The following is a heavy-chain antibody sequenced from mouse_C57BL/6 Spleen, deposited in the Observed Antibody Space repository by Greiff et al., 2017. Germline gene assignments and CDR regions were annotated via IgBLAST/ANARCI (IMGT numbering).Heavy chain of an antibody. J-gene: IGHJ3*01. Sequence: VQLQQSGAELARPGASVKLSCTASGYTFTSYGISWVKQRTGQGLEWIGEIYPRSGNTYYNEKFKGKATLTADKSSSTAYMELRSLTSEDSAVYFCARRNYDGSSYGFACWGQGTLVTVSA. CDR2: IYPRSGNT. CDR1: GYTFTSYG. V-gene: IGHV1-81*01. CDR3: ARRNYDGSSYGFAC. D-gene: IGHD1-1*01.